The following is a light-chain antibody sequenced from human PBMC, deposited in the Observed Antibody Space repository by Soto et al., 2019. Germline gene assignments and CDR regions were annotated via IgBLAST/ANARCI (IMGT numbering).Light chain of an antibody. J-gene: IGKJ5*01. CDR2: GSS. CDR3: QQYSNWPPAIT. V-gene: IGKV3-15*01. CDR1: ENVSTN. Sequence: EIVLTQSPATLSVSPGERATLSCRATENVSTNLAWFQRKAGQPPRLLIYGSSTRATGVPDRFSGSGSGTEFALIISSLQSEDVAVYYCQQYSNWPPAITFGQGTRLEIK.